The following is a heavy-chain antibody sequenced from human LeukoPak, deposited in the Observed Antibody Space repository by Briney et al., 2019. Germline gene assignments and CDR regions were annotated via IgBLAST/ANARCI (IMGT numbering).Heavy chain of an antibody. D-gene: IGHD4/OR15-4a*01. CDR3: AREGFYGGFDI. V-gene: IGHV3-48*02. Sequence: PGGSLRLSCAASGFIFRSYSMIWVRQAPGKGLEWVSYINTGGIATSYADSVKGRFTISRDNAKISLNLQMNSLRDEDTAVYYCAREGFYGGFDIWGQGTMVTVSS. CDR2: INTGGIAT. CDR1: GFIFRSYS. J-gene: IGHJ3*02.